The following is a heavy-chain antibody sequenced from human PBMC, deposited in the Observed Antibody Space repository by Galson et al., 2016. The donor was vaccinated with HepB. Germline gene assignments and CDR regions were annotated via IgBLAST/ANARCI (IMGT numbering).Heavy chain of an antibody. V-gene: IGHV3-64D*06. J-gene: IGHJ6*02. D-gene: IGHD4-11*01. CDR2: LRSNGDNT. CDR3: VKDRGASNKHILDV. Sequence: SLRLSCAASGFTFSSYTMHWVRQAPGKGLEHVSSLRSNGDNTYYADFVKGRFTISRDNSKSMLFLQMRSLTAEATALYFCVKDRGASNKHILDVWGQGTMVTVSS. CDR1: GFTFSSYT.